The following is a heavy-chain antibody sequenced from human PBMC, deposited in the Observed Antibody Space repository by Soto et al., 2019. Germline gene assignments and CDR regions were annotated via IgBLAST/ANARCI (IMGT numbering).Heavy chain of an antibody. J-gene: IGHJ5*02. CDR3: ARVMVRGVIRVPAQLLEDFNLLDP. Sequence: ASVKVSCKASGYTFTSYGIIWVRQAPGQGLEWMGWISAYNGDTSYAQKLQGRVTMTTDTSTSTVYMELRSLTSDDTAVYYCARVMVRGVIRVPAQLLEDFNLLDPWGHGTLLTVYS. CDR2: ISAYNGDT. CDR1: GYTFTSYG. D-gene: IGHD3-10*01. V-gene: IGHV1-18*01.